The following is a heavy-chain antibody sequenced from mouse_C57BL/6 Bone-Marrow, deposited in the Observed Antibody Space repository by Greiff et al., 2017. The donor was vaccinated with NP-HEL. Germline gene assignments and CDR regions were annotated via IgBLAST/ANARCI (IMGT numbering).Heavy chain of an antibody. CDR3: ARVGNYVYYFDY. Sequence: QVHVKQPGAELVRPGSSVKLSCKASGYTFTSYWMHWVKQRPIQGLEWIGNIDPSDSETHYNQKFKDKATLTVDKSSSTAYMQLSSLTSEDSAVYYCARVGNYVYYFDYWGQGTTLTVSS. CDR1: GYTFTSYW. J-gene: IGHJ2*01. V-gene: IGHV1-52*01. CDR2: IDPSDSET. D-gene: IGHD2-1*01.